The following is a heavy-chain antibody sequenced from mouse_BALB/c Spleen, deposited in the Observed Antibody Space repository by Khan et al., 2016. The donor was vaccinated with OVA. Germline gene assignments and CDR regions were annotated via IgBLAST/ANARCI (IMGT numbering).Heavy chain of an antibody. CDR3: ARHGYYGNYGPYFDV. CDR1: GFSLTSYG. D-gene: IGHD2-1*01. CDR2: IWSDGHT. J-gene: IGHJ1*01. Sequence: QVTLNESGPGLVAPSQSLSITCTISGFSLTSYGVHWVRQPPGKGLEWLVVIWSDGHTTYNSALKSRLSISKDNSKSQVFLKMNSLQTDDTAMYYCARHGYYGNYGPYFDVWGAGTTVTVSS. V-gene: IGHV2-6-1*01.